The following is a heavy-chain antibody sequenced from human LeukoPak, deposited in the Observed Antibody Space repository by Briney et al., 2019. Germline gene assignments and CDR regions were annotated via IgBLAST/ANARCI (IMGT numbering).Heavy chain of an antibody. CDR2: MNPNSGNT. D-gene: IGHD6-6*01. CDR1: GYTFTSYD. CDR3: ARVPSSGASSYQIDY. J-gene: IGHJ4*02. V-gene: IGHV1-8*03. Sequence: GASVKVSCKASGYTFTSYDINWVRQATGQGLGWMGWMNPNSGNTGYAQKFQGRVTITRNTSISTAYMELSSLRSEDTAVYYCARVPSSGASSYQIDYWGQGTLVTVSS.